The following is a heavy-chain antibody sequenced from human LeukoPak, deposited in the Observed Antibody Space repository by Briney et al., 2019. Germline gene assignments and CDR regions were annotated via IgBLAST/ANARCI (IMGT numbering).Heavy chain of an antibody. CDR1: GYTFTGYY. D-gene: IGHD6-6*01. CDR2: INPNSGGT. CDR3: ARERGFNALYGSFEYSSARRYYYMDV. V-gene: IGHV1-2*02. J-gene: IGHJ6*03. Sequence: GASVKVSCKASGYTFTGYYMHWVRQAPGQGLEWMGWINPNSGGTNYAQKFQGRVTMTRDTSISTAYMELSRLRSDDTAVYYCARERGFNALYGSFEYSSARRYYYMDVWGKGTTVTVSS.